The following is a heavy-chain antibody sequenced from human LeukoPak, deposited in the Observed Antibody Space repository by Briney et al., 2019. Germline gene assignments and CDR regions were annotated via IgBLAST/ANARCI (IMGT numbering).Heavy chain of an antibody. CDR1: GGSINTYY. V-gene: IGHV4-59*12. CDR2: IYYTGST. Sequence: SETLSLTCSVSGGSINTYYWSWIRQTPGKGLEWFGFIYYTGSTNYNPSLKSRVTMSVDTSKSQFSLKLTSVTAADTALYYCARGANRLDPRGPGTLVTVSS. D-gene: IGHD1-14*01. CDR3: ARGANRLDP. J-gene: IGHJ5*02.